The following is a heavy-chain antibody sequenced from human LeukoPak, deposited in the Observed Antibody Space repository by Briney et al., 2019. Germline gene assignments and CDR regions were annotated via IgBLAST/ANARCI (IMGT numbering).Heavy chain of an antibody. CDR2: MNPNSGKT. D-gene: IGHD3-10*01. CDR1: GYTFTSYD. J-gene: IGHJ4*02. Sequence: ASAKVSCKASGYTFTSYDIHWVRQDPGRGLDYLGWMNPNSGKTGYTQKFQGRFSMTRDTSISTAYLELNSLTSEDTAVYYCARGGGFSFGAQSYYQLSLWGQGTLVTVSS. V-gene: IGHV1-8*01. CDR3: ARGGGFSFGAQSYYQLSL.